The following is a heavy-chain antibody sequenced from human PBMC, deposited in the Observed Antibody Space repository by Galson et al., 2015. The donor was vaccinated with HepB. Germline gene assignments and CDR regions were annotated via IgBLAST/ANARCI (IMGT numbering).Heavy chain of an antibody. V-gene: IGHV3-21*01. CDR3: ARAVYDSSGYYPDYFDY. D-gene: IGHD3-22*01. CDR1: GFTFSSYS. Sequence: SLRLSCAASGFTFSSYSMNWVRQAPGKGLEWVSSISSSSSYIYYADSVKGRFTISRDNAKNSLYLQMNSLRAEDTAVYYCARAVYDSSGYYPDYFDYWGQGTLVTVSS. J-gene: IGHJ4*02. CDR2: ISSSSSYI.